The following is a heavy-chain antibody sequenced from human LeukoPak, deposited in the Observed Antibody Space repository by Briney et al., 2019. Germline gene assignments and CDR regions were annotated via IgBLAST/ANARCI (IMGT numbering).Heavy chain of an antibody. V-gene: IGHV4-59*01. CDR3: ARTTGSRGFDP. J-gene: IGHJ5*02. Sequence: SETLSLTCTVSGGSISSYYWSWIRQPPGKGLEWIGYIYYSGSTNYNPSLKSRVTISVDTSKNQFPLKLSSVTAADTAVYYCARTTGSRGFDPWGQGTLVTVSS. D-gene: IGHD3-9*01. CDR2: IYYSGST. CDR1: GGSISSYY.